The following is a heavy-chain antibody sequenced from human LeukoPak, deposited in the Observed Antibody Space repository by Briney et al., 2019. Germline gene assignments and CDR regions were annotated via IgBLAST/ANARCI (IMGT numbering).Heavy chain of an antibody. J-gene: IGHJ4*02. CDR1: GFTFSSYE. D-gene: IGHD5-18*01. CDR3: ASSRTERGYSFGYGY. Sequence: GGSLRLSCAASGFTFSSYEMNWVRLAPGKGLEWVSYISSSGSTIYYADSVKGRFTISRDNAKNSLYLQMISLRAEDTAFYYCASSRTERGYSFGYGYWGQGTLVTVSS. CDR2: ISSSGSTI. V-gene: IGHV3-48*03.